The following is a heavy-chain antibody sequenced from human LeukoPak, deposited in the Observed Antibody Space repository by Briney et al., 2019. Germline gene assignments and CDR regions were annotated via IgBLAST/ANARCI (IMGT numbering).Heavy chain of an antibody. CDR2: INHSGST. CDR1: GGSFSGYY. V-gene: IGHV4-34*01. CDR3: AREGGHSI. Sequence: SETLSLTCAVYGGSFSGYYWSWIRQPPGKGLEWIGEINHSGSTNYNPSLKSRVTISVDTSKNQFSLKLSSVTAADTAVYYCAREGGHSIWGQGTVVTVSS. J-gene: IGHJ3*02. D-gene: IGHD2-15*01.